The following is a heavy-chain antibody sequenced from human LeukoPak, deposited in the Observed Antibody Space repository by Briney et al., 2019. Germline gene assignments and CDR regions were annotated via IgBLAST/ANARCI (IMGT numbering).Heavy chain of an antibody. V-gene: IGHV1-69*05. D-gene: IGHD1-26*01. CDR2: IIPIFGTA. CDR3: ARIGHGGSPSTLDY. Sequence: SVKVSCKASGGTFSSYAISWVRQAPGQGLEWMGGIIPIFGTANYAQKLQGRVTMTTDTSTSTAYMELRSLRSEDTAVYYCARIGHGGSPSTLDYWGQGTLVTVSS. J-gene: IGHJ4*02. CDR1: GGTFSSYA.